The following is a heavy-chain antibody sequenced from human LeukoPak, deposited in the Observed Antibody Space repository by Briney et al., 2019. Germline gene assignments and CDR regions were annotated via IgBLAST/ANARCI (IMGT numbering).Heavy chain of an antibody. CDR2: IYTSGST. V-gene: IGHV4-4*07. D-gene: IGHD3-10*01. CDR1: GGSISSYY. J-gene: IGHJ6*03. Sequence: SETLSLTCTVSGGSISSYYWSWIRQPAGKGLEWIGRIYTSGSTNYNPSLKSRVTMSVDTSKNQFSLKLSSVTAADTAVYYCARGWFGERDYYYYYMDVWGKGTTVTVSS. CDR3: ARGWFGERDYYYYYMDV.